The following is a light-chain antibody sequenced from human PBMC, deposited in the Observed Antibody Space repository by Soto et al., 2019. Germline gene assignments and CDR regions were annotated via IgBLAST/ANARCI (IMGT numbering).Light chain of an antibody. Sequence: QSVLTQSSSASASLGSSVKLTCTLSSGHSSYIIAWHQQQPGKAPRYLMKLEGSGSYNKGSGVPDRFSGSSSGADRYLTISTLQFEDYADYYCETWDSNIHWVFGGGTKLTVL. V-gene: IGLV4-60*02. CDR1: SGHSSYI. CDR3: ETWDSNIHWV. J-gene: IGLJ3*02. CDR2: LEGSGSY.